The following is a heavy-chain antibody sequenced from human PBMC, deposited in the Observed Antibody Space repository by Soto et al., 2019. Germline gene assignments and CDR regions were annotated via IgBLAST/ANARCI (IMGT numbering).Heavy chain of an antibody. CDR3: ARVGYDILTGYGPFDF. D-gene: IGHD3-9*01. CDR2: INHSGST. V-gene: IGHV4-34*01. CDR1: GGSFSGDY. Sequence: SENLSLTCAVYGGSFSGDYWSWIRQPPGKGLEWIGEINHSGSTNYNPSLKSRVTISVDTSKNQFSLKLSSVTAADTAVYYCARVGYDILTGYGPFDFGGQGTLVTVSS. J-gene: IGHJ4*02.